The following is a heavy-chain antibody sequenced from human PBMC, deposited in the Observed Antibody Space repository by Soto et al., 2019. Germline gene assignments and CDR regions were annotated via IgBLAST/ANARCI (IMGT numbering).Heavy chain of an antibody. CDR1: GGSISRGGYY. V-gene: IGHV4-31*03. D-gene: IGHD2-15*01. CDR3: ARDCSGGSCYSAIDY. J-gene: IGHJ4*02. Sequence: SETLSLTCTVSGGSISRGGYYWSWIRQHPEKGLEWIGYIYYSGSTYYNPSLKSRVTISVDTSKNQFSLKLSSVTAADTAVYYCARDCSGGSCYSAIDYWGQGTLVTVSS. CDR2: IYYSGST.